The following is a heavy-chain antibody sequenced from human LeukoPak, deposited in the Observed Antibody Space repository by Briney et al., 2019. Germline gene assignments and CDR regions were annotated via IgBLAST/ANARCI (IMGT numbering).Heavy chain of an antibody. CDR3: ARDIWTLQYSSSS. D-gene: IGHD6-6*01. CDR1: GGSISSGSYY. J-gene: IGHJ5*02. V-gene: IGHV4-61*02. CDR2: IYTSGST. Sequence: PSETLSLTCTVSGGSISSGSYYWSWIRQPAGKGLEWIGRIYTSGSTNYNPSLKSRVTISVDTSKNQFSLKLSSVTAADTAVYYCARDIWTLQYSSSSWGQGTLVTVSS.